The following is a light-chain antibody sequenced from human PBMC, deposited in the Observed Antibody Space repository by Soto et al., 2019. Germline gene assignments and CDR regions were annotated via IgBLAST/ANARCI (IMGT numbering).Light chain of an antibody. CDR3: SSYTAINTVVV. CDR1: SSDIGAYNY. J-gene: IGLJ3*02. V-gene: IGLV2-14*03. CDR2: DVT. Sequence: QSALTQPASVSGSPGQSITFSCTGTSSDIGAYNYVSWYQHHPGKAPKLLSYDVTDRPSGVSDRFSGSKSGTTASLTISGLEADDETDYFCSSYTAINTVVVFGGGTKLTVL.